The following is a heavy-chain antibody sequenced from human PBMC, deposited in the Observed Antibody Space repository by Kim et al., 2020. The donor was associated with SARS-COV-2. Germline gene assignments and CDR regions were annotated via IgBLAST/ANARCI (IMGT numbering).Heavy chain of an antibody. Sequence: ASVKVSCKASGYTFTGYYMHWVRQAPGQGLEWMGWINPNSGGTNYAQKFQGWVTMTRDTSISTAYMELSRLRSDDTAVYYCARTHIGRGLRLGELSLYGHPFDYWGQGTLVTVSS. J-gene: IGHJ4*02. CDR2: INPNSGGT. CDR1: GYTFTGYY. CDR3: ARTHIGRGLRLGELSLYGHPFDY. V-gene: IGHV1-2*04. D-gene: IGHD3-16*02.